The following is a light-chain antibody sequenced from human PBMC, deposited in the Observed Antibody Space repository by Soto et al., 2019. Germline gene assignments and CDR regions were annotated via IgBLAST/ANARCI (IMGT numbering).Light chain of an antibody. V-gene: IGKV3-20*01. J-gene: IGKJ1*01. Sequence: EIVLTQSPGTLSLSPGERATLSCRASQSVSSSYLAWYQQTPGQAPRLHIYDASSRATGIPDRFSGSGSGTDFTLTISRLEPEDFAVYYCQQYGSSAWTFGQGTKVEIK. CDR1: QSVSSSY. CDR3: QQYGSSAWT. CDR2: DAS.